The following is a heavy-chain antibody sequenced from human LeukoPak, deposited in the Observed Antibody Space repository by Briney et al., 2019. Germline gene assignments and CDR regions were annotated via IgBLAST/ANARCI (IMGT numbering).Heavy chain of an antibody. CDR1: GFTFSDYW. V-gene: IGHV3-74*01. CDR2: INTDGSIT. J-gene: IGHJ4*02. D-gene: IGHD3-10*01. Sequence: HPGGSLRLSCAASGFTFSDYWIHWVRQAPGKGLVWVPRINTDGSITNYADSVKGRFSISRDNAKNTLYLQMSSLRAEDTAVYYCARDRGPRTGFMVREAYDYWGQGTLVTVSS. CDR3: ARDRGPRTGFMVREAYDY.